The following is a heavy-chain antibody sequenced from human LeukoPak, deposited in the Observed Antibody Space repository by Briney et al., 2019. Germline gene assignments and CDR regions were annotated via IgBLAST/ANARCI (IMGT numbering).Heavy chain of an antibody. CDR1: GGSISSYY. CDR2: IYYSGST. CDR3: ARLLVDYDYVWGSYRTRGIYY. Sequence: SETLSLTCTVSGGSISSYYWSWIRQPPGKGLEWIGYIYYSGSTNYNPSLKSRVTISVDTSKNQFSLKLSSVTAADTAVYYCARLLVDYDYVWGSYRTRGIYYWGQGTLVTVSS. D-gene: IGHD3-16*02. J-gene: IGHJ4*02. V-gene: IGHV4-59*08.